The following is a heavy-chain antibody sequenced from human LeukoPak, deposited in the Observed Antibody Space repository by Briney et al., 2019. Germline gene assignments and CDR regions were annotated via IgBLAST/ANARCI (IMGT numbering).Heavy chain of an antibody. V-gene: IGHV3-9*01. Sequence: SGGSLRLSCAASGFTFDDYAMHWVRQAPGKGLEWVSGISWNSGSIGYADSVKGRFTISRDNAKNSLYLQMNSLSAEDTAVYYCARDRVPVGATALMYYWGQGTLVTVSS. J-gene: IGHJ4*02. CDR1: GFTFDDYA. CDR2: ISWNSGSI. D-gene: IGHD1-26*01. CDR3: ARDRVPVGATALMYY.